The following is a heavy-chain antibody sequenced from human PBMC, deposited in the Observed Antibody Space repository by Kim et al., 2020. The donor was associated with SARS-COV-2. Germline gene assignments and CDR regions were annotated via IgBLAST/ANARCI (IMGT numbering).Heavy chain of an antibody. CDR2: ISYDGSNK. CDR1: GFTFSGFA. V-gene: IGHV3-30*04. J-gene: IGHJ4*02. Sequence: GGSLRLSCAASGFTFSGFAMHWARQAPGKGLEWVAVISYDGSNKYYVDSVKGRFTISRDNSKNTLSLQMNSLRAEDTAVYYCSSSAGDCSGGKCPEDSYYFDNWGQGTLVTVSS. CDR3: SSSAGDCSGGKCPEDSYYFDN. D-gene: IGHD2-15*01.